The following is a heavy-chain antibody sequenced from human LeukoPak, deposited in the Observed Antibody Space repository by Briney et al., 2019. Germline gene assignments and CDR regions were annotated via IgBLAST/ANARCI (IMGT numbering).Heavy chain of an antibody. Sequence: SETLSLTCTVSGDSINSYFWSWIRQPAGKGMEWIGRIYYSGSTNYNPSLRSRVTISVDTSKNQFSLKLSSVTAADTAVYYCARVDDFWSGYYHAFDIWGQGTMVTVSS. CDR3: ARVDDFWSGYYHAFDI. CDR2: IYYSGST. J-gene: IGHJ3*02. CDR1: GDSINSYF. D-gene: IGHD3-3*01. V-gene: IGHV4-4*07.